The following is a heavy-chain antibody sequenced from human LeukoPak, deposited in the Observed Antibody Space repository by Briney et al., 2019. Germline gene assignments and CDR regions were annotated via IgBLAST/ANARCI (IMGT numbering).Heavy chain of an antibody. CDR2: ISPDGSSK. CDR1: GFPFSTYS. J-gene: IGHJ4*02. D-gene: IGHD1-14*01. V-gene: IGHV3-74*01. Sequence: GGSLRLSCAACGFPFSTYSMHWVRQPPGKGLVWVSRISPDGSSKSYADSVKGRFIISRDNAKNTLSLQMTSLTAEDTAVYYCARDGGLLPDNWGKGTLVTVSS. CDR3: ARDGGLLPDN.